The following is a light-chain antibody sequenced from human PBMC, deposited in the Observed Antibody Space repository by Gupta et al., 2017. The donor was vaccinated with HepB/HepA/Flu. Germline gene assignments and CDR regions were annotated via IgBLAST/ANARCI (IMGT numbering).Light chain of an antibody. CDR2: EVN. CDR3: SSYAGSNNVV. CDR1: SSDVGGYNH. V-gene: IGLV2-8*01. J-gene: IGLJ2*01. Sequence: QSALTQPPSASGSPGQSVTIPCTGTSSDVGGYNHVSWYQQHPGTAPELMIFEVNQRPSGVPVRFSGSKSGNTASLTVSGLQADDEANYYCSSYAGSNNVVFGGGTKLTVL.